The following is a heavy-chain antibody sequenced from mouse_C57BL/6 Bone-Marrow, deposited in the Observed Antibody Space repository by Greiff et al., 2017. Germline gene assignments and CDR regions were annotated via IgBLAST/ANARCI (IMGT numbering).Heavy chain of an antibody. Sequence: EVQLVESGGGLVKPGGSLKLSCAASGFTFSSYAMSWVRQTPEKRLEWVATISDGGSYTYYPDNVKGRFTISRDNAKNNLYLQMSHLKSEDTAMYYCARDNYYGSSWGFAYWGQGTLVTVSA. CDR1: GFTFSSYA. D-gene: IGHD1-1*01. CDR2: ISDGGSYT. CDR3: ARDNYYGSSWGFAY. J-gene: IGHJ3*01. V-gene: IGHV5-4*01.